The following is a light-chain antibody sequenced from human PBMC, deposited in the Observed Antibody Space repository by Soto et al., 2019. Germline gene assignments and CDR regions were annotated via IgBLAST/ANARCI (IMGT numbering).Light chain of an antibody. J-gene: IGLJ2*01. Sequence: QSALTQPASVSGSPGQSITISCSGTSSDVGGYNYVSWYQQHPGKAPKLMIYDVSNRLSGVSTRFSGSKSGNTASLTISGPQSEDAADYSCSSYTHSSTHVVFGGGTKLTVL. V-gene: IGLV2-14*01. CDR1: SSDVGGYNY. CDR3: SSYTHSSTHVV. CDR2: DVS.